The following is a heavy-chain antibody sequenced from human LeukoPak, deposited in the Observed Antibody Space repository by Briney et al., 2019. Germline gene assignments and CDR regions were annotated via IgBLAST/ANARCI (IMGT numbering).Heavy chain of an antibody. Sequence: SETLSLTCTVSGGSISSSSYYWGWIRQPPGKGLEWIGSIYYSGSTYYNPSLKSRVTISVDTSKNQFSLKLSSVTAADTAVYYCASGLLWFGELLSAFDYWGQGTLVTVSS. V-gene: IGHV4-39*07. CDR3: ASGLLWFGELLSAFDY. J-gene: IGHJ4*02. CDR1: GGSISSSSYY. CDR2: IYYSGST. D-gene: IGHD3-10*01.